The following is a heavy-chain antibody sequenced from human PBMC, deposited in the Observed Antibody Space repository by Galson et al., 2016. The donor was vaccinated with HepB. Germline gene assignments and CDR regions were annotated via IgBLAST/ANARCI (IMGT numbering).Heavy chain of an antibody. V-gene: IGHV3-23*01. CDR1: GFTFRTYT. CDR2: ISGGGGST. CDR3: AKDRYCGGGACSWSYFDL. J-gene: IGHJ4*02. Sequence: SLRLSCAASGFTFRTYTMNWVRQAPGKGLEWVSGISGGGGSTYYADSVKGRLTISRDNPRNMVYLQIHSLRVEDTAVYFCAKDRYCGGGACSWSYFDLWGPGIQVTVSS. D-gene: IGHD2-15*01.